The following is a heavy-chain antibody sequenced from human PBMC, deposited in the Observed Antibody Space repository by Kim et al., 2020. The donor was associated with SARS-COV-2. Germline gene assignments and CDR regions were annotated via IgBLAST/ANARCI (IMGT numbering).Heavy chain of an antibody. V-gene: IGHV1-2*02. CDR3: ARAAPEYDGGVDY. J-gene: IGHJ4*02. D-gene: IGHD3-16*01. CDR1: GYTFTGYY. Sequence: ASVKVSCKASGYTFTGYYMHWVRQAPGQGLEWMGWINPNSGGTNYAQKFQGRVTMTRDTSISTAYMELTRLRSDDTAVYHCARAAPEYDGGVDYWGQGTLVTVSS. CDR2: INPNSGGT.